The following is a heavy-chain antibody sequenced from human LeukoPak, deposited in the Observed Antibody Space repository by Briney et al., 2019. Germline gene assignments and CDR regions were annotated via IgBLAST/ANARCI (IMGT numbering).Heavy chain of an antibody. J-gene: IGHJ4*02. CDR1: GFTFSSYW. CDR3: ARGTRGTGAFFDY. V-gene: IGHV3-74*03. D-gene: IGHD1-1*01. Sequence: GGSLRLSCAASGFTFSSYWMHWLRQAPGKGLMWVSRISPDGSRAEYADSVKGRFTISRDNAKNTVSMQMNSLTTEDTAFYYCARGTRGTGAFFDYWGQGSLVTVSS. CDR2: ISPDGSRA.